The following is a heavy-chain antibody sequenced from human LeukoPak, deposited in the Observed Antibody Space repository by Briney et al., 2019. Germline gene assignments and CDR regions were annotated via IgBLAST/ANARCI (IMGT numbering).Heavy chain of an antibody. CDR2: INPSGGST. CDR1: GYTFTSYY. Sequence: GASVKVSCKASGYTFTSYYMHWVRQAPGQGLEWMGIINPSGGSTSYAQKFQGRVTMTRDTSTSTVYMELSSLRSEDTAVYYCARGARRGDVVVVPAAINEPGFDYWGQGTLVTVSS. J-gene: IGHJ4*02. CDR3: ARGARRGDVVVVPAAINEPGFDY. D-gene: IGHD2-2*02. V-gene: IGHV1-46*01.